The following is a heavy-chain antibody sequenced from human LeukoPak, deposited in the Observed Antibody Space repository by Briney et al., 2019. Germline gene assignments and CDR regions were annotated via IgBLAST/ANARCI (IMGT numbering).Heavy chain of an antibody. Sequence: PGGSLRLSCAASGFTFSSYEMNWVRQAPGKGLEWVSYISSSGSTIYYADSVKGRFTISRDNARNSLYLQMNSLRAEDTAFYYCATIYMVRGVPYYFDYWGQGTLVTVSS. D-gene: IGHD3-10*01. V-gene: IGHV3-48*03. CDR3: ATIYMVRGVPYYFDY. J-gene: IGHJ4*02. CDR2: ISSSGSTI. CDR1: GFTFSSYE.